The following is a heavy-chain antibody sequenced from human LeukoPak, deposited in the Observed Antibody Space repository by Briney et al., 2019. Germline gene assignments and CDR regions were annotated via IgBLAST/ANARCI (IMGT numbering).Heavy chain of an antibody. V-gene: IGHV3-21*01. CDR3: ARNPWFGELYDY. CDR1: GFTFSTYS. D-gene: IGHD3-10*01. Sequence: PGGSLRLSCAASGFTFSTYSMNWVRQAPGKGLEWVSSISSSSSYIYYADSVKGRFTISRDNAKNSLYLQMNSLRAEDTAVYYCARNPWFGELYDYWGQGTLVTVSS. J-gene: IGHJ4*02. CDR2: ISSSSSYI.